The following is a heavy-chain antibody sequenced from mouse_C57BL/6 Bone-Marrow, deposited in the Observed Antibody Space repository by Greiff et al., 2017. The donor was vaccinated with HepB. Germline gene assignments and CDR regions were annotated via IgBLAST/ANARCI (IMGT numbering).Heavy chain of an antibody. J-gene: IGHJ3*01. Sequence: VQLQQSGAELMKPGASVKLSCKATGYTFTGYWIEWVKQRPGHGLEWIGEILPGSGSTNYNEKFKGKATFTADTSSNTAYMQLSSLTTEDSAIYYCEREGFIYYGYDRFAYWGQGTLVTVSA. V-gene: IGHV1-9*01. D-gene: IGHD2-2*01. CDR1: GYTFTGYW. CDR3: EREGFIYYGYDRFAY. CDR2: ILPGSGST.